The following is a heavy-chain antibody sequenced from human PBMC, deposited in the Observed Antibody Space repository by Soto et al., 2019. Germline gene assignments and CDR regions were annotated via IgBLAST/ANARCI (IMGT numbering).Heavy chain of an antibody. J-gene: IGHJ6*02. D-gene: IGHD1-1*01. CDR3: ARDTNVALTFNYSGMDV. CDR1: GYTFTSYY. Sequence: QVQLVQSGAEVERPGASVKVSCKASGYTFTSYYIHWVRQAPGQGLEWMGIINPGGGSASYAQKFQGRVALTRDTSTSTVYMELSSLRSEDTAVYYCARDTNVALTFNYSGMDVWGQGTTVTVSS. V-gene: IGHV1-46*01. CDR2: INPGGGSA.